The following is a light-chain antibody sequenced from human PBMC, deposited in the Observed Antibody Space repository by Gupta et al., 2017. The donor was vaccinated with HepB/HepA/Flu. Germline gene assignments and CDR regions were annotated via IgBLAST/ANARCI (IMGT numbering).Light chain of an antibody. CDR2: KVS. J-gene: IGKJ2*01. CDR3: MQGTHWPPYT. Sequence: VVMTQSPLSLSVTLGQPASISCRSSQSLAYRDGNIYLNWFQQRPGQSPRRLIYKVSNRDSGVPDRLSGSGSGTDFTLKISRVEAEDVGVYYCMQGTHWPPYTFGQGTKLEIK. V-gene: IGKV2-30*01. CDR1: QSLAYRDGNIY.